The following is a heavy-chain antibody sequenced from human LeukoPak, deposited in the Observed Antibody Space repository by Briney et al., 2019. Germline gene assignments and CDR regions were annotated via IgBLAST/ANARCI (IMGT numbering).Heavy chain of an antibody. V-gene: IGHV3-48*04. Sequence: PGGSLRLSCAASRFTISSYSMNWVRQAPGKGLEWISHISSSSSTIYYADSVKGRFTISRDNAKNSLYLQMNSLRAEDTAVYYCARDRRYCSDTSCSNWFDPWGQGTLVTVSS. CDR2: ISSSSSTI. CDR1: RFTISSYS. CDR3: ARDRRYCSDTSCSNWFDP. J-gene: IGHJ5*02. D-gene: IGHD2-2*01.